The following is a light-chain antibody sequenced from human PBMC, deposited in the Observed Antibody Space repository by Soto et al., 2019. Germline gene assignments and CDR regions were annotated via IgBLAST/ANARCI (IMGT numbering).Light chain of an antibody. V-gene: IGKV3-15*01. CDR1: QSVRTN. CDR3: QQYNNWPWT. Sequence: EMVMTQSPATLSVSQGERATLSCRSSQSVRTNLAWYQQKPGQAPRLLIYGASARATGVPARFSVSGSGTEFTLTIFSLQSEDFAVYYCQQYNNWPWTFGQGTK. CDR2: GAS. J-gene: IGKJ1*01.